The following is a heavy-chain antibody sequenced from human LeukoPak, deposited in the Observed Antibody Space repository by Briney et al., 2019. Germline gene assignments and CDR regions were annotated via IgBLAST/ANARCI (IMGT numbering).Heavy chain of an antibody. V-gene: IGHV3-30-3*01. CDR1: GFTFSSYA. D-gene: IGHD2-2*01. CDR2: ISYDGSNK. J-gene: IGHJ6*03. CDR3: ARDWLGDDIVVDPPLYYYYYYMDV. Sequence: QPGGSLRLSCAASGFTFSSYAMHWVRQAPGKGLEWVAVISYDGSNKYYADSVKGRFTISRDNSKNTLYLQMNSLRAEDTAVYYCARDWLGDDIVVDPPLYYYYYYMDVWGKGTTVTVSS.